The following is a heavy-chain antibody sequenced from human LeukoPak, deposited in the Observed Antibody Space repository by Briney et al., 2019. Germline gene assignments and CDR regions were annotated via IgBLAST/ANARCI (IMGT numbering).Heavy chain of an antibody. CDR1: GFTFSSYG. D-gene: IGHD6-13*01. Sequence: PGGSLRLSCAASGFTFSSYGMHWVRQAPGKGLEWVAVISNDGSNKYYADSVEGRFTISRDNSKKTLYLQMNSLRAEDMAVYYCAKGLAGIAAAGSSWFDPWGQGTLVTVSS. CDR3: AKGLAGIAAAGSSWFDP. V-gene: IGHV3-30*18. CDR2: ISNDGSNK. J-gene: IGHJ5*02.